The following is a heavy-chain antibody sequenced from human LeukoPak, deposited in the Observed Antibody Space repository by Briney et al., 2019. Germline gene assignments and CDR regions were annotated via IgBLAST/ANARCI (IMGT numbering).Heavy chain of an antibody. CDR2: IYTSGST. V-gene: IGHV4-61*02. D-gene: IGHD4-17*01. CDR3: ASAIYGEAWYFDL. Sequence: PSQTLSLTCTVSGGSISSGSYYWSWIRQPAGKGLEWIGRIYTSGSTNYNPSLKSRVTISVDTSKNQFSQKLSSVTAADTAVYYCASAIYGEAWYFDLWGRGTLVTVSS. J-gene: IGHJ2*01. CDR1: GGSISSGSYY.